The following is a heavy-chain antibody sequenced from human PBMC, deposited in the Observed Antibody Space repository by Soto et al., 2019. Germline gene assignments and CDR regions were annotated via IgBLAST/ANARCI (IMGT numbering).Heavy chain of an antibody. D-gene: IGHD2-15*01. J-gene: IGHJ5*02. CDR2: IITIFGTA. CDR1: GGTFSSYA. V-gene: IGHV1-69*01. Sequence: QVQLVQSGAEVKKPGSSVKVSCKASGGTFSSYAISWVRQAPGQGLEWMGGIITIFGTANYAQKFQGRVTITADESTSTAYMELSSLRSEDTAVYYCARDIVVVVAATGYNWFDPWGQGTLVTVSS. CDR3: ARDIVVVVAATGYNWFDP.